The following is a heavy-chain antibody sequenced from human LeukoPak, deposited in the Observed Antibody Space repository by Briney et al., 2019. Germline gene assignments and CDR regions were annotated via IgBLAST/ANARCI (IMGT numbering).Heavy chain of an antibody. CDR2: IYFSGST. D-gene: IGHD3-10*01. V-gene: IGHV4-39*01. CDR3: ARLVRQVVMEYYFDT. CDR1: GASIISRSYY. Sequence: SETLSLTCTVSGASIISRSYYWGWIRQPPGKGLEWIGSIYFSGSTYYNPSLKSRVSISVDTSTNQFSLKLSSVTAADTAVYYCARLVRQVVMEYYFDTWGQGTLVTVSS. J-gene: IGHJ4*02.